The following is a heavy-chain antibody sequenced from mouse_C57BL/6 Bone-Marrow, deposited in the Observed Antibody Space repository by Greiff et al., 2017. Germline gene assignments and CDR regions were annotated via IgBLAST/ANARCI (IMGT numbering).Heavy chain of an antibody. V-gene: IGHV2-9-1*01. D-gene: IGHD4-1*01. CDR2: IWTGGGT. CDR3: TRNANWERVFAY. J-gene: IGHJ3*01. Sequence: VLLVESGPGLVAPSQSLSITCTVSGFSLTSYAISWVRQPPGQGLEWLGVIWTGGGTNYNSALKSRLSISKDNSKSQVIQKMNSLQADDTARYCCTRNANWERVFAYWGQGTLVTVSA. CDR1: GFSLTSYA.